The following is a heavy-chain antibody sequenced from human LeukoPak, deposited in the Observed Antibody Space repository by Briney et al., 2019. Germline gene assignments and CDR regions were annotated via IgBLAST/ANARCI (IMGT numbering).Heavy chain of an antibody. D-gene: IGHD6-13*01. J-gene: IGHJ4*02. V-gene: IGHV1-2*02. CDR2: SNPNSGGT. CDR1: GYTFTGYY. Sequence: GASVKVSCKASGYTFTGYYMHWVRQAPGQGLEWMGWSNPNSGGTNYAQKFQGRVTMTRDTSISTAYMELSRLRSDDTAVYYCARPPRRIAAAGTESRYFDYWGQGTLVTVSS. CDR3: ARPPRRIAAAGTESRYFDY.